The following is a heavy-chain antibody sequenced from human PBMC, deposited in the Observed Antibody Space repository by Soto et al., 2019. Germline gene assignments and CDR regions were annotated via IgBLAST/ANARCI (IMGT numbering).Heavy chain of an antibody. Sequence: VVLLRSGAEVKEPGSSVRVSCEVSGSTFNNFAFCWVRQAPGHGPERMGGMVVISNTADYSQRFQDRVTITADTSTNTLYMELGSLTFEDTAVYYCARAIKRWEVHYYFDYWGQGTLVTVSS. D-gene: IGHD1-26*01. V-gene: IGHV1-69*06. CDR1: GSTFNNFA. CDR2: MVVISNTA. CDR3: ARAIKRWEVHYYFDY. J-gene: IGHJ4*02.